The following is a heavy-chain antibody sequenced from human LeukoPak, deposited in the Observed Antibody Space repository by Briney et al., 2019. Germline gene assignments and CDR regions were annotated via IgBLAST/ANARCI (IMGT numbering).Heavy chain of an antibody. J-gene: IGHJ4*02. CDR1: GFTFSSYA. CDR3: AKVSAAGNHYFDY. V-gene: IGHV3-23*01. CDR2: ISGSGGST. D-gene: IGHD6-13*01. Sequence: GGSLRLSCAASGFTFSSYAMSWVRQAPGKGLEWVSAISGSGGSTYYADPVKGRFTISRDNSKNTLYLQMNSLRAEDTAVYYCAKVSAAGNHYFDYWGQGTLVTVSS.